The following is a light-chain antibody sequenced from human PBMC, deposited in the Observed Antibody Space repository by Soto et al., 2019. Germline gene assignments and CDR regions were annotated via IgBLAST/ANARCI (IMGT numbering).Light chain of an antibody. CDR3: ASYTTRSTYV. CDR2: EVT. J-gene: IGLJ1*01. Sequence: QSVLTQPASVSGSPGQSITVSCTGTSRDIGFFNYVSWYQQYPGNAPKLIIFEVTNRPSGVSHRFSGSKSGNTASLTISGLQAEDGADYFCASYTTRSTYVCGSGTKVTVL. CDR1: SRDIGFFNY. V-gene: IGLV2-14*01.